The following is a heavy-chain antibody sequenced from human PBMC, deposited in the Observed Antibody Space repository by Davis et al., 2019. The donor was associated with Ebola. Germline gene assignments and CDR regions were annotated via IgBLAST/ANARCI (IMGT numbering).Heavy chain of an antibody. Sequence: PGGSLRLSCAASGFNISAFWMHWVRQAPGKGLEWVSRINGDGSRIYFADSVKGRFSISRDSANTLHLHMNSLRAGDTAVYYCARDQSGSSYPFDSWGQGTLVTVSS. CDR3: ARDQSGSSYPFDS. D-gene: IGHD1-26*01. CDR1: GFNISAFW. J-gene: IGHJ4*02. V-gene: IGHV3-74*01. CDR2: INGDGSRI.